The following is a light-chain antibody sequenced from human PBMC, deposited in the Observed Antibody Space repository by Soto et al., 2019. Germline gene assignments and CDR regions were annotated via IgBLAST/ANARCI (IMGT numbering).Light chain of an antibody. Sequence: DVVMTQSPLSLPVTLGQPASISCRSSQSLVYRDGNTYLTWFQQRPGQSPRRLIYQVSTRDSGVPDRFSGSGSGTDFTLKSSRVEAEDVGVYYCMHASHGPWTFGQGSKVEIK. V-gene: IGKV2-30*01. CDR2: QVS. J-gene: IGKJ1*01. CDR1: QSLVYRDGNTY. CDR3: MHASHGPWT.